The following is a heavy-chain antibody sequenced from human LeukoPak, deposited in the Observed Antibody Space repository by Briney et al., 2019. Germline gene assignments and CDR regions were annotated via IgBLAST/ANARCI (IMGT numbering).Heavy chain of an antibody. J-gene: IGHJ6*02. CDR1: GGSLGSYY. V-gene: IGHV4-59*08. Sequence: SETLSLTCTVSGGSLGSYYWSWLRQPPGQGLEWIGYISDTGSTNYNPSLQSRVTMSVDTSNKYFSLKLRSVTAADTAVYCCARHLAWYGTGSYYAYYYYGLDVWGQGTTVTVSS. D-gene: IGHD3-10*01. CDR3: ARHLAWYGTGSYYAYYYYGLDV. CDR2: ISDTGST.